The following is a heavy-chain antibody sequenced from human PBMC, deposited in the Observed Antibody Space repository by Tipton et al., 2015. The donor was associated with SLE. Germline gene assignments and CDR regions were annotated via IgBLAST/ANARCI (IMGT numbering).Heavy chain of an antibody. Sequence: SLRLSCAASGFTFSDYYMSWVRQAPGKGLEWGSYISSSGSAIYDADSVRGRFTISRDNAKNSLYLQMNSLRAEDTAVYYCARSVGSGTYDRGYYFDYWGQGTLVTVSS. J-gene: IGHJ4*02. CDR1: GFTFSDYY. D-gene: IGHD3-10*01. V-gene: IGHV3-11*04. CDR3: ARSVGSGTYDRGYYFDY. CDR2: ISSSGSAI.